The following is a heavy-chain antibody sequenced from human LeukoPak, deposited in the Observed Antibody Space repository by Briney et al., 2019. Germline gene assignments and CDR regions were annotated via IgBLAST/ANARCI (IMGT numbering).Heavy chain of an antibody. CDR1: GGSFSGYY. Sequence: SETLSLTCAVYGGSFSGYYWSWIRQPPGKGLEWIGEINHSGSTYYNPSLKSRVTISVDTSKNQFSLKLSSVTAADTAVYYCARSRGYSLWGQGTLVTVSS. V-gene: IGHV4-34*01. CDR3: ARSRGYSL. CDR2: INHSGST. J-gene: IGHJ4*02. D-gene: IGHD5-18*01.